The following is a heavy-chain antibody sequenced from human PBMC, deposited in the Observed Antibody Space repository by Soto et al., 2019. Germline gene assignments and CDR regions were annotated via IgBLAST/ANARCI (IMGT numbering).Heavy chain of an antibody. Sequence: ASVNVSCKASGYTFTIHGISWVRQAPGQGLEWMGWISAYNGNTNYAQKLQGRVTMTTDTSTTTAYMELRSLRSDDTAVYYCAREGSRPYYYYGMDVWGQGTTVTVSS. CDR1: GYTFTIHG. D-gene: IGHD2-15*01. J-gene: IGHJ6*02. V-gene: IGHV1-18*01. CDR3: AREGSRPYYYYGMDV. CDR2: ISAYNGNT.